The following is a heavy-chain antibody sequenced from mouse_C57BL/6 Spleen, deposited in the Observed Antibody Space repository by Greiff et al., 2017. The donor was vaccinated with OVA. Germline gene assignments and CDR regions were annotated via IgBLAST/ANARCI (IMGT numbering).Heavy chain of an antibody. J-gene: IGHJ2*01. CDR2: INPSTGGT. D-gene: IGHD1-1*01. CDR3: ASGGSNPFGY. Sequence: EVQLQQSGPELVKPGASVKISCKASGYSFTGYYMNWVKQSPEKSLEWIGEINPSTGGTTYNQKFKAKATLTVDKSSSTAYMQLKSLTSEDSAVYYCASGGSNPFGYWGQGTTLTVSS. V-gene: IGHV1-42*01. CDR1: GYSFTGYY.